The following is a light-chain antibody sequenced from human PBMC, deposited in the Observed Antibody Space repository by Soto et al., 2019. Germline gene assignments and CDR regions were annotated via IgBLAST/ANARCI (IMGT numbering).Light chain of an antibody. CDR2: AAS. Sequence: EIVMTQSPATLSVSPGERATLSCRASQSVRSNLAWYHQRPGQAPRLLIYAASARATGIPARFSGSGSGTEFTLTISGLQSEDFAVYYCQQYGSSPRITFGQGTRLEI. CDR1: QSVRSN. J-gene: IGKJ5*01. CDR3: QQYGSSPRIT. V-gene: IGKV3-15*01.